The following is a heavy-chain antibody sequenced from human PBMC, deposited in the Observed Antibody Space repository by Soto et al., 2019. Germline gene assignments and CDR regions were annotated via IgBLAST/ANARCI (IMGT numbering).Heavy chain of an antibody. CDR3: ARGGSTGWFYLDF. V-gene: IGHV3-23*01. J-gene: IGHJ4*02. CDR1: GFTFKSYA. CDR2: TPGSGGSS. D-gene: IGHD6-19*01. Sequence: GGSLRLSCAASGFTFKSYAMNWVRQAPGKGLEWVASTPGSGGSSYYADSVKGRFTISRDNSKNTLYLDLNSLKAEDTAMYYCARGGSTGWFYLDFWRQGTQVTVSS.